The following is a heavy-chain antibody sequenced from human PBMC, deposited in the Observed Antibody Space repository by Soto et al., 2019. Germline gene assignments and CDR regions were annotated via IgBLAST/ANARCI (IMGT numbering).Heavy chain of an antibody. V-gene: IGHV3-23*01. CDR2: ITGSGDST. CDR3: AKELQHDYNLASFAH. Sequence: GGSLRLSCAASGFTFKSYAVSWVRQAPGKGLEWVSVITGSGDSTYYADSVKGRFTISRDNSKNTLYLQMNSLRAEDTAVYYCAKELQHDYNLASFAHWGQGTLVTVSS. CDR1: GFTFKSYA. D-gene: IGHD4-4*01. J-gene: IGHJ4*02.